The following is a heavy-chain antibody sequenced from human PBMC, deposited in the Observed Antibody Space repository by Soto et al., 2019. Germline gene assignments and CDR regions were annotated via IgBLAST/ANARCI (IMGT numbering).Heavy chain of an antibody. J-gene: IGHJ4*02. CDR1: GFTFSRYS. V-gene: IGHV3-21*01. CDR2: ISSSGSYI. CDR3: AKANTTGGYYFDS. D-gene: IGHD2-2*01. Sequence: GGSLRLSCAASGFTFSRYSLTWVRQAPGKGLEWVSSISSSGSYIYSADSVKGRFIISRDSATNSLYLQMNSLRAEDTAIYYCAKANTTGGYYFDSWGQGALVTVSS.